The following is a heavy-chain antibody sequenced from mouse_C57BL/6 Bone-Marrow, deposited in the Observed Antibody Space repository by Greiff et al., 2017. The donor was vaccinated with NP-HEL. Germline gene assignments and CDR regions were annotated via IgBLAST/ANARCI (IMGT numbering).Heavy chain of an antibody. V-gene: IGHV3-6*01. D-gene: IGHD1-1*01. CDR2: ISYDGSN. CDR3: ARDYYGSRHWYFDV. CDR1: GYSITSGYY. J-gene: IGHJ1*03. Sequence: EVQLVESGPGLVKPSQSLSLTCSVTGYSITSGYYWSWIRQFPGNKLEWMGYISYDGSNNYNPSLKNRISITRDTSKNQFFLKLNSVTTEDTATYYCARDYYGSRHWYFDVWGTGTTVTVSS.